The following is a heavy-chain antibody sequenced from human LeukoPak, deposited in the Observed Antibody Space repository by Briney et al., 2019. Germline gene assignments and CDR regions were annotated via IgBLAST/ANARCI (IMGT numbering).Heavy chain of an antibody. V-gene: IGHV4-59*01. D-gene: IGHD5-24*01. Sequence: SETLSLTCTVSGGSISSYYWSWIRQPPGKGLEWIGYIYYNGSTNYNPSLKSRVTISVDTSKNQFALKLSSVTAADTAVYYCARLKMATIDAFDIWGQGTMVTVSS. CDR3: ARLKMATIDAFDI. CDR2: IYYNGST. CDR1: GGSISSYY. J-gene: IGHJ3*02.